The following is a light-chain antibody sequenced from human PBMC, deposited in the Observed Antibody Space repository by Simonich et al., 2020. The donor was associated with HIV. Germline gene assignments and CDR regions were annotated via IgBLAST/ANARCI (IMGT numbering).Light chain of an antibody. CDR3: CSYAGTNTYV. CDR1: RSDVGSFNL. J-gene: IGLJ1*01. V-gene: IGLV2-23*02. Sequence: QSALTQPASVSGSPGQSITISCTGTRSDVGSFNLVSWYQQYPGKSPKLMIYDVSKRPSGVSNRFSGSKSGNTASLTSSGLQAEDEADYYCCSYAGTNTYVFATGTKVTVL. CDR2: DVS.